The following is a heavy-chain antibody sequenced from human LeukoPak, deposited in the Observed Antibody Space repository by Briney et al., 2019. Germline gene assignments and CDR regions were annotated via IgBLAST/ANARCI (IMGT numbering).Heavy chain of an antibody. D-gene: IGHD1-26*01. CDR2: ISGSEDST. Sequence: GGSLRLSCAASGFIFSSSVMTWVRQAPGKGLEWVSLISGSEDSTYYADSVKGRFTISRDISKNTLYLQMNTLRADDTAVYYCAKGQGIGSYNFDYWGQGSLVTASS. V-gene: IGHV3-23*01. CDR3: AKGQGIGSYNFDY. CDR1: GFIFSSSV. J-gene: IGHJ4*02.